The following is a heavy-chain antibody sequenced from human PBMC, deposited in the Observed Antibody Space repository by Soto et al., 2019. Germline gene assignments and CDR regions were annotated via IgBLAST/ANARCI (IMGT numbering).Heavy chain of an antibody. CDR1: GFTFSSYA. D-gene: IGHD2-8*01. CDR2: ISGSGGST. CDR3: AAAYAGTFDY. J-gene: IGHJ4*02. V-gene: IGHV3-23*01. Sequence: GGSLRLSCAASGFTFSSYAMSWVRQAPGKGLEGVSAISGSGGSTYYADSVKGRFTISRDNSKNTLYLQMNSLRAEDTAVYYCAAAYAGTFDYWGQGTLVTVSS.